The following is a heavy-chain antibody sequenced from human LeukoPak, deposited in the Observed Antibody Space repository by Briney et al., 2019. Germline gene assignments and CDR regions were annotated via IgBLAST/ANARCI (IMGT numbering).Heavy chain of an antibody. J-gene: IGHJ5*02. Sequence: PSETLSLTCAVYGGSFSGYYWSWIRQPPGKGLEWIGEINHSGSTNYNPSLKSRVTISVDTSKNQFSPKLSSVTAADTAVYYCARGLYRRIAAAGTPPHWFDPWGQGTLVTVSS. V-gene: IGHV4-34*01. D-gene: IGHD6-13*01. CDR3: ARGLYRRIAAAGTPPHWFDP. CDR2: INHSGST. CDR1: GGSFSGYY.